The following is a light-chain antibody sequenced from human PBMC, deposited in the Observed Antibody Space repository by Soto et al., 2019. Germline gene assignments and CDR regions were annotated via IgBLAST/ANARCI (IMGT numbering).Light chain of an antibody. CDR3: QKYGGSPIN. V-gene: IGKV3-20*01. J-gene: IGKJ5*01. CDR1: QSVTTR. Sequence: LVLTQSPATLSLSPAERVTLSCRASQSVTTRLAWYQHKPGQAPTLLMSGASNRASGVPVRFSGSGSGTDFTLTITRLEPEDFALYYCQKYGGSPINFGLGTQLEIK. CDR2: GAS.